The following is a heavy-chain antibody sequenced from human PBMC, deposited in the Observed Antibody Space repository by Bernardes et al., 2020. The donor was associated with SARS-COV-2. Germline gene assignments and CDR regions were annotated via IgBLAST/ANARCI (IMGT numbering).Heavy chain of an antibody. CDR3: ATAVTPFHAFHI. V-gene: IGHV4-38-2*01. CDR1: GYSISSGYY. J-gene: IGHJ3*02. D-gene: IGHD4-17*01. CDR2: MYYDGST. Sequence: SLTCAVSGYSISSGYYWGWIRQPPGKGLEWIGHMYYDGSTNYNPSLKRRFTISVDTSKSHFSLKLSSVTAADTAVYYCATAVTPFHAFHIWGQGTMVSVSS.